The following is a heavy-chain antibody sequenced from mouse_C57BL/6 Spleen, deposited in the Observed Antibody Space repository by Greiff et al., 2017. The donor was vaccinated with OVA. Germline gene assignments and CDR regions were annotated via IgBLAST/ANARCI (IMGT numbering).Heavy chain of an antibody. V-gene: IGHV1-64*01. CDR2: IHPNSGST. CDR3: AIYDYDEDWFAY. D-gene: IGHD2-4*01. J-gene: IGHJ3*01. CDR1: GYTFTSYW. Sequence: QVQLQQPGAELVKPGASVKLSCKASGYTFTSYWMHWVKQRPGQGLEWIGMIHPNSGSTNYNEKFKSKATLTVDKSSSTAYMQLSSLTSEDSAVYYCAIYDYDEDWFAYWGQGTLVTVSA.